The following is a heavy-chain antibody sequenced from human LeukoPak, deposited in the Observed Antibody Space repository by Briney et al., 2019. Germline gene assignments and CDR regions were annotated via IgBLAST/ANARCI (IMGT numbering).Heavy chain of an antibody. V-gene: IGHV4-39*01. J-gene: IGHJ4*02. CDR2: IYYSGST. D-gene: IGHD3-3*01. Sequence: SETLSLTCTVSGGSISSGSYYWGWIRQPPGRGLGWGGSIYYSGSTYYNPPLKSRVTISVDTSKTQFSLKLSSVTAADTAVYYCASQASRVVPQFPDDYWGQGTLVTVSS. CDR3: ASQASRVVPQFPDDY. CDR1: GGSISSGSYY.